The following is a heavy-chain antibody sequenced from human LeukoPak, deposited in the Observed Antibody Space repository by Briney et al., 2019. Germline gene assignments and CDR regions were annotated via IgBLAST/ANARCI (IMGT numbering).Heavy chain of an antibody. D-gene: IGHD3-3*01. CDR1: GFTFSSYG. CDR2: ISGSGGST. CDR3: AKDLWSGYPGAFDI. J-gene: IGHJ3*02. V-gene: IGHV3-23*01. Sequence: PGGSLRLSCAASGFTFSSYGMHWVRQAPGKGLEWVSAISGSGGSTYYADSVKGRFTISRDNSKSTLYLQMNSLRAEDTAVYYCAKDLWSGYPGAFDIWGQGTMVTVSS.